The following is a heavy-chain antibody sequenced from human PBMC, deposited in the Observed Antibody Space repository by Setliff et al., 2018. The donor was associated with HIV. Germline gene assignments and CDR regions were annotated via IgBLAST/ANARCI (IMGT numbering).Heavy chain of an antibody. CDR3: VGGGYSSPNWFDP. Sequence: PSETLSLTCTVSGASISSYYWSWIRQSPGKRLEWIGYIHCSGSTNYNPSLNSRVAILIDTSKNQFSLKLTSVTAADTAVYYCVGGGYSSPNWFDPWGQGTLVTVSS. J-gene: IGHJ5*02. CDR1: GASISSYY. CDR2: IHCSGST. D-gene: IGHD6-13*01. V-gene: IGHV4-59*01.